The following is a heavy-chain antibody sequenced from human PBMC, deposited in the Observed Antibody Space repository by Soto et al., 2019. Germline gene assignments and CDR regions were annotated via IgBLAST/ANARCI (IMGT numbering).Heavy chain of an antibody. CDR2: ISLSVSDM. V-gene: IGHV3-48*01. J-gene: IGHJ4*02. Sequence: EVQRVESGGGLVHPGGSLRLSCAASGFTFSSYTMNWVRQAPGKGLEWVSYISLSVSDMYYAGSVKGRFTISRDNAKNSLSLQMNSLRAEDTAVYYCVRDHIWSCDYWGQGTQVTVSS. CDR3: VRDHIWSCDY. D-gene: IGHD3-10*01. CDR1: GFTFSSYT.